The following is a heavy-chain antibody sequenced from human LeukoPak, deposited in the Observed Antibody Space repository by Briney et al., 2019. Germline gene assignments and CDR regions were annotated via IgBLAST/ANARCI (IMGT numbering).Heavy chain of an antibody. CDR1: GGSISIGGYY. CDR2: IYYSGST. D-gene: IGHD6-19*01. J-gene: IGHJ4*02. Sequence: PSETLSLTCTVSGGSISIGGYYWSWIRQHPGKGLEWIGYIYYSGSTYYDPSLKSRVTISVDTSKNQFSLKLSSVTAADTAVYYCARGRWLVLDYWGQGTLVTVSS. V-gene: IGHV4-31*03. CDR3: ARGRWLVLDY.